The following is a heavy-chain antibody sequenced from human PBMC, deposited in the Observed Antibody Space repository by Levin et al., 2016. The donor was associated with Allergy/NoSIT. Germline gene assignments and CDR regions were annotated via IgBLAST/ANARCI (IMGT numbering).Heavy chain of an antibody. CDR1: GGTFSNYV. CDR3: VRAYRGSGSLFDP. D-gene: IGHD3-10*01. Sequence: ASVKVSCKASGGTFSNYVISWVRQAPGQGLEWMGGIIPILGTPKYTQKFQGRVTITADESTSTAYLELSSLRSEDTAVYYCVRAYRGSGSLFDPWGQGTLVTVSS. V-gene: IGHV1-69*13. J-gene: IGHJ5*02. CDR2: IIPILGTP.